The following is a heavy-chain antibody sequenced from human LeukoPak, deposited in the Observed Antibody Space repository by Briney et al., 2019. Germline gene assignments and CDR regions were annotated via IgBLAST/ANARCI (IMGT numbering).Heavy chain of an antibody. CDR3: AVLESMLWQEGFDY. CDR1: GGTFSSYA. V-gene: IGHV1-69*05. D-gene: IGHD2-21*01. Sequence: SVKVSCKASGGTFSSYAISWVRQAPGQGLEWMGGIIPIFGTANYAQKFQGRVTMTRDTSTSTVYMELSSLRSEDTAVYYCAVLESMLWQEGFDYWGQGTLVTVSS. J-gene: IGHJ4*02. CDR2: IIPIFGTA.